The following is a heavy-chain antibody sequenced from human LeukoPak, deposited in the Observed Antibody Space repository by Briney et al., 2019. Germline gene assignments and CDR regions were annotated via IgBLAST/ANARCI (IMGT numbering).Heavy chain of an antibody. J-gene: IGHJ5*02. CDR1: GGSTSSGNYY. D-gene: IGHD2-21*02. Sequence: SQTLSFTCAAAGGSTSSGNYYWSWIRQHPGKGLEWIGYIYYNGGTYYNPSLKSQVTISADTSKNQFSLKLTSVTGADTAMYYGVQYRESEKYCCASWGQGVLVTVSS. V-gene: IGHV4-31*11. CDR3: VQYRESEKYCCAS. CDR2: IYYNGGT.